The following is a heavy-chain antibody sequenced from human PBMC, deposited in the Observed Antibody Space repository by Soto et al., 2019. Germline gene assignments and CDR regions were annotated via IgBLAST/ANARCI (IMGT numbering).Heavy chain of an antibody. CDR3: ARDLLVPAAPRFDP. CDR2: ISAYNGNT. J-gene: IGHJ5*02. Sequence: GASVKVSCKASGYTFTGYYMHWVRQAPGQGLEWMGWISAYNGNTNYAQKLQGRVTMTTDTSTSTAYMELRSLRSDDTAVYYCARDLLVPAAPRFDPRGQGTLVTVSS. D-gene: IGHD2-2*01. CDR1: GYTFTGYY. V-gene: IGHV1-18*04.